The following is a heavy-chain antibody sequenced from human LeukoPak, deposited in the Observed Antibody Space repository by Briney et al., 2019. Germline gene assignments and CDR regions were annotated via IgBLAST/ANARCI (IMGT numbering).Heavy chain of an antibody. CDR3: ARERVHRDSFGWYFDL. Sequence: PGGSLRLSCAASGFSLSNYDMHWVRQATGKGLEWVSAIGIGGDTSYTDSVRGRFTISRENAKNSLNLQMNILTDGDTAVYFCARERVHRDSFGWYFDLWGRGTLVTVSS. V-gene: IGHV3-13*01. J-gene: IGHJ2*01. CDR1: GFSLSNYD. CDR2: IGIGGDT. D-gene: IGHD2-21*02.